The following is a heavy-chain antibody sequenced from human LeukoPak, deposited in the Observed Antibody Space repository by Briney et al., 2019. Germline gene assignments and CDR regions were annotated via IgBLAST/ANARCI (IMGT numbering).Heavy chain of an antibody. CDR3: ARDRGYYDSSGYGDY. Sequence: PGGSLRLSCAASGFTFSSYWMSWVRQAPGKGLEWVANIKQDGSEKYYVDSVKGRFTISRDNAKNSLYLQMNSLRAEDTAVYYCARDRGYYDSSGYGDYWGQATLVTVSS. D-gene: IGHD3-22*01. CDR1: GFTFSSYW. CDR2: IKQDGSEK. J-gene: IGHJ4*02. V-gene: IGHV3-7*01.